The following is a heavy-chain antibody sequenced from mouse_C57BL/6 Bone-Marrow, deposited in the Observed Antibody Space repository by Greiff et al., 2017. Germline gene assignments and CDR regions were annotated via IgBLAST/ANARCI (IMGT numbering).Heavy chain of an antibody. J-gene: IGHJ1*03. Sequence: QVQLQQPGAELVRPGSSVKLSCKASGYTFTSYWMHWVKQRPIQGLEWIGNIDPSDSETHYNQKFKDKATLTVDKSSSTAYMQLSSLTSEDSAVYYWAREFYYYGTWYFDVWGTGTTVTVSS. CDR1: GYTFTSYW. V-gene: IGHV1-52*01. D-gene: IGHD1-1*01. CDR3: AREFYYYGTWYFDV. CDR2: IDPSDSET.